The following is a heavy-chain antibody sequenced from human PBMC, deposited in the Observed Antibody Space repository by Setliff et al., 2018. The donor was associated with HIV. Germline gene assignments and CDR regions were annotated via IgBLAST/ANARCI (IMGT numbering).Heavy chain of an antibody. CDR1: GGSMSSYY. D-gene: IGHD3-22*01. CDR3: ARTRYYYDSSDRYWVIDS. V-gene: IGHV4-4*08. Sequence: SETLSLTCAVSGGSMSSYYWSWIRQTPGKGLEWIGYIYASGSTKYNPSLESRVTMSVDTSKNQFSLKLSSVTAADTAVYYCARTRYYYDSSDRYWVIDSWGPGTLVTVSS. CDR2: IYASGST. J-gene: IGHJ5*01.